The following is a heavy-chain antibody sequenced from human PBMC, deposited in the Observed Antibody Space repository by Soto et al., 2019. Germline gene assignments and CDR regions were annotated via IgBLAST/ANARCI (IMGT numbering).Heavy chain of an antibody. CDR2: IYYTGNT. D-gene: IGHD6-19*01. CDR1: GCSISSGDDY. J-gene: IGHJ4*02. V-gene: IGHV4-30-4*01. Sequence: SETLSLTCPVSGCSISSGDDYWSWVRQPPGKDLEYIGYIYYTGNTYYNPSLNSRVTISVDTSKNQFSLKLSSVTAADTAVYFCVRRLAVKPRYYFDYWGQATLVNVSS. CDR3: VRRLAVKPRYYFDY.